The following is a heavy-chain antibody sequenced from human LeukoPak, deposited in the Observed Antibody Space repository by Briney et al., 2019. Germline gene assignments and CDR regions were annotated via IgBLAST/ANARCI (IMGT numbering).Heavy chain of an antibody. Sequence: GGSLRLSCAASGFTFSNAWMSWVRQAPGKGLEWVGRIKSKTDGGTTDYAAPVKGRFTISRDDSKNTLYLQMNSLKTEDTAVYYCTTRGGASNYYDSSGYGDYWGQGTLVTVSS. V-gene: IGHV3-15*01. CDR1: GFTFSNAW. D-gene: IGHD3-22*01. CDR3: TTRGGASNYYDSSGYGDY. J-gene: IGHJ4*02. CDR2: IKSKTDGGTT.